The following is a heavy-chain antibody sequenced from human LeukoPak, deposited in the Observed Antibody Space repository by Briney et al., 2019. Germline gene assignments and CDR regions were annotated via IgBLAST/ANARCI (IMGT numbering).Heavy chain of an antibody. V-gene: IGHV5-51*01. D-gene: IGHD6-19*01. Sequence: GESLKISCKGSGYSFTSYWIGWVRQMPGKGLEWMGIIYPGDFDTRYSPSFQGQVTISADKSISTAYLQWSSLKASDTAMYYCARRLWSSGWSQGVWWFDPWGQGTLVTVSS. CDR2: IYPGDFDT. CDR1: GYSFTSYW. J-gene: IGHJ5*02. CDR3: ARRLWSSGWSQGVWWFDP.